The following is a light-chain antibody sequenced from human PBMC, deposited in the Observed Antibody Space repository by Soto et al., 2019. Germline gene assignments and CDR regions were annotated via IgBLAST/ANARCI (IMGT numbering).Light chain of an antibody. CDR2: KAS. CDR3: KHYNSYSEA. V-gene: IGKV1-5*03. J-gene: IGKJ1*01. Sequence: DIQMTQSPSTLSGSVGDRVTITCRASQTISSWLAWYQQKPGKAPKLLIYKASTLKSGVQSRFSGSGSGTEFTLTIGSLQPDDFATYYCKHYNSYSEAFGQGTKVDIK. CDR1: QTISSW.